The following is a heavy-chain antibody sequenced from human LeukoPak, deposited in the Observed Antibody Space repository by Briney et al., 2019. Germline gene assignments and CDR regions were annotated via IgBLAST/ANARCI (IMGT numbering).Heavy chain of an antibody. CDR3: ARHGSNLATYYDFWSGYLNWFDP. D-gene: IGHD3-3*01. CDR2: IYPVDSDT. V-gene: IGHV5-51*01. Sequence: GESLKISCKGSGYRFTSYWIGGLRQLPGKGLKWMGIIYPVDSDTNYSPSFQGQVTISADKSIDTAYLQWSSLKASDTAMYYCARHGSNLATYYDFWSGYLNWFDPWGQGTLVTVSS. J-gene: IGHJ5*02. CDR1: GYRFTSYW.